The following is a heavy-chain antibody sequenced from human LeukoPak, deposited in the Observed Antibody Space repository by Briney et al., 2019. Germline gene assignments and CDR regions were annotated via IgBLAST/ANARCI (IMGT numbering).Heavy chain of an antibody. J-gene: IGHJ6*02. CDR2: ISSSGSTI. V-gene: IGHV3-11*01. CDR3: ARGIVVVVAAIYYYYGMDV. CDR1: GFTFSDYY. D-gene: IGHD2-15*01. Sequence: GGSLRLSCAASGFTFSDYYMSWIRQAPGKGLEWVSYISSSGSTIYYADSVKGRFTISRDNARNSLYLQMNSLRAEDTAVYYCARGIVVVVAAIYYYYGMDVWGQGTTVTVSS.